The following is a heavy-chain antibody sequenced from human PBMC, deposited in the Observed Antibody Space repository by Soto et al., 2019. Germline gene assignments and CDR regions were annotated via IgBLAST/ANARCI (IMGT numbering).Heavy chain of an antibody. D-gene: IGHD2-8*01. CDR2: IIPIFGTA. Sequence: QVQLVQSGAEVKKPGSSVKVSCKASGGTFSSYAISWVRQAPGQGLEWMGGIIPIFGTANYAQKFQGRVTITADESTSTAYMELSSLRSEDTAVYYCARGNDVVLMVYATSYYYGMAVWGQGTTVTVSS. J-gene: IGHJ6*02. CDR1: GGTFSSYA. V-gene: IGHV1-69*01. CDR3: ARGNDVVLMVYATSYYYGMAV.